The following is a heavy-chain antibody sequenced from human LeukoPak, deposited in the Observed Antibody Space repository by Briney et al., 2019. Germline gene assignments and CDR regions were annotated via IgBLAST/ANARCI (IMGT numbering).Heavy chain of an antibody. Sequence: GGSLRLSCAASGFTFSSYSMNWVRQAPGKGLEWVSSISSSSSYIYYADSVKGRFTIPRDNAKNSLYLQMNSLRAEDTAVYYCARWRGDFYYYYGMDVWGQGTTVTVSS. CDR3: ARWRGDFYYYYGMDV. CDR1: GFTFSSYS. J-gene: IGHJ6*02. D-gene: IGHD2-21*02. CDR2: ISSSSSYI. V-gene: IGHV3-21*01.